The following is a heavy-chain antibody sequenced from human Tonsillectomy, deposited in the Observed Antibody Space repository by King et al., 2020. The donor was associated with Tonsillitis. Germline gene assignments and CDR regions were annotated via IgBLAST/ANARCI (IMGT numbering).Heavy chain of an antibody. Sequence: VQLVESGAEVKKPGASVKVSCKDSEYTFSSYVHWVRQAPGQGLEWMGLINPRDGSTSYAQTFQGRLTMTRDTSTGTVYMALSSLRSEDSAGYYCATPISNASQRWGQGTLISVSS. CDR2: INPRDGST. V-gene: IGHV1-46*03. CDR1: EYTFSSY. J-gene: IGHJ4*02. CDR3: ATPISNASQR. D-gene: IGHD3-3*02.